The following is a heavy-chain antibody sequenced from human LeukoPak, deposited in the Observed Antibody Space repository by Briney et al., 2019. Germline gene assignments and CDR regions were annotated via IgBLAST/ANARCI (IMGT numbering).Heavy chain of an antibody. V-gene: IGHV1-3*03. J-gene: IGHJ4*02. CDR2: INAGNGNT. CDR3: ARGSSSFPYYFDY. D-gene: IGHD6-6*01. CDR1: GYTFTSYA. Sequence: ASVKVSCKASGYTFTSYAMHWVRQAPGQRLEWMGWINAGNGNTKYSQEFQGRVTITRDTSASTAYMELSSLRSEDMAVYYCARGSSSFPYYFDYWGQGTLVTVSS.